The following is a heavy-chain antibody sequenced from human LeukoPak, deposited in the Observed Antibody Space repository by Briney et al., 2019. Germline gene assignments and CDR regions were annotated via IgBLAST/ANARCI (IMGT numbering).Heavy chain of an antibody. J-gene: IGHJ4*02. CDR2: INAGNGNT. D-gene: IGHD1-14*01. V-gene: IGHV1-3*01. CDR3: ARAHHRFPPDY. CDR1: GYTFTSYA. Sequence: ASVKVSCKASGYTFTSYAMHWVRQAPGQRLEWMGWINAGNGNTKYSQKFQGRVTITRDTSASTAYTELSSLRSEDTAVYYCARAHHRFPPDYWGQGTLVTVSS.